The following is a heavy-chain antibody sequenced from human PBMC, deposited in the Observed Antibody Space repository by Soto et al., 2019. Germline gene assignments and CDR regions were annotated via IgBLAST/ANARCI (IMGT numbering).Heavy chain of an antibody. CDR2: ISGSGGST. CDR3: AKAARSDYYDSSGYYGAGRFDY. D-gene: IGHD3-22*01. CDR1: GFTFSSYA. Sequence: EVQLLESGGGLVQPGGSLRLSCAASGFTFSSYAMSWVRQAPGKGPEWVSAISGSGGSTYYADSVKGRFTISRDNSKNTLYLQMNSLRAEDTAVYYCAKAARSDYYDSSGYYGAGRFDYWCQGTLVTVSS. J-gene: IGHJ4*02. V-gene: IGHV3-23*01.